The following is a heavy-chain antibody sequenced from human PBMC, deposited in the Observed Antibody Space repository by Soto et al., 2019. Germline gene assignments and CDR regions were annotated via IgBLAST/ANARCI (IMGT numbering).Heavy chain of an antibody. Sequence: SETLSLTCTVSGGSISSGGYYWSWIRQHPGKGLEWIGYIYYSGSTYYNPSLKSRVTISVDTSKNQFSLKLSSVTAADTAVYYCATGYCSGGSCYWNDAFDIWGQGTMVTVSS. CDR2: IYYSGST. CDR1: GGSISSGGYY. J-gene: IGHJ3*02. D-gene: IGHD2-15*01. CDR3: ATGYCSGGSCYWNDAFDI. V-gene: IGHV4-31*03.